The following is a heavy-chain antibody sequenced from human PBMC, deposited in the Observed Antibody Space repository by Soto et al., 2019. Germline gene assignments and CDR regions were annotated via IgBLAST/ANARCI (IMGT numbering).Heavy chain of an antibody. CDR3: AAASSGSYYDYFDY. D-gene: IGHD3-10*01. J-gene: IGHJ4*02. V-gene: IGHV1-8*01. Sequence: ASVKVSCKASGYTFTSYDINWVRQATGQGLEWMGWMNPNSGNTGYAQKFQGRVTMTRNTSISTAYMELSSLRSEDTAVYYCAAASSGSYYDYFDYWGQGTLVTVSS. CDR2: MNPNSGNT. CDR1: GYTFTSYD.